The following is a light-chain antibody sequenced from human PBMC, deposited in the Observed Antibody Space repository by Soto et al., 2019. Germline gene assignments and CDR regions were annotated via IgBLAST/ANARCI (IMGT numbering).Light chain of an antibody. CDR3: QRRST. V-gene: IGKV3-11*01. CDR2: DAS. J-gene: IGKJ1*01. Sequence: EIVLTQSPATLSLSLGDRATLSCRASQSVNSYLAWYQQKPGQAPKLLIYDASNEATGIPARFSGSGSGTEFTLTISTLEPEDFAVYYCQRRSTFGQGTKVDIK. CDR1: QSVNSY.